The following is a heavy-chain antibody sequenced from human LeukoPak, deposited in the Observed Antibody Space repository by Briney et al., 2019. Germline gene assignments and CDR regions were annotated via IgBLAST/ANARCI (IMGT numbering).Heavy chain of an antibody. D-gene: IGHD2-8*01. V-gene: IGHV3-9*01. CDR2: ISWNSGTK. CDR1: GCTFDDYA. Sequence: GGSLSLSCAASGCTFDDYAMHWVRQAPGKGLEWVSGISWNSGTKGYADSVKGRFTISRDNAKNSLDLQMNSLRGEDAALYYCAVLHYYAMDVWGQGTTVTVSS. J-gene: IGHJ6*02. CDR3: AVLHYYAMDV.